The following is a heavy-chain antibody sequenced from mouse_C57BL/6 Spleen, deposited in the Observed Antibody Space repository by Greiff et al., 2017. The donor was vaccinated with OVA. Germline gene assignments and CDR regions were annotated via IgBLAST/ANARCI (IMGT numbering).Heavy chain of an antibody. CDR3: ARRGSGRGFDY. J-gene: IGHJ2*01. Sequence: QVQLQQPGAELVRPGSSVKLSCKASGYTFTSYWMHWVKQRPIQGLEWIGNIDPSDSETHYNQKFKDKATLTVDKSSSTAYMQLSSLTSEVSAVYYCARRGSGRGFDYWGQGTTLTVSS. V-gene: IGHV1-52*01. CDR2: IDPSDSET. CDR1: GYTFTSYW. D-gene: IGHD3-1*01.